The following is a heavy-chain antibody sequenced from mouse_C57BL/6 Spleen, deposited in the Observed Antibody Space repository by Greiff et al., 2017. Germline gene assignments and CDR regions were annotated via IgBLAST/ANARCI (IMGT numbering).Heavy chain of an antibody. CDR3: AREEYFTTVVADY. CDR1: GYAFSSSW. V-gene: IGHV1-82*01. D-gene: IGHD1-1*01. Sequence: VQLQQSGPELVKPGASVKISCKASGYAFSSSWMNWVKQRPGKGLEWIGRIYPGDGDTNYNGKFKGKATLTADKSSSTAYMQLSSLTSVDSAVYFCAREEYFTTVVADYWGQGTTLTVSS. CDR2: IYPGDGDT. J-gene: IGHJ2*01.